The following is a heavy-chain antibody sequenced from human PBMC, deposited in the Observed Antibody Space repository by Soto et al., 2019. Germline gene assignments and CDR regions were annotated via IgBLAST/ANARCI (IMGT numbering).Heavy chain of an antibody. CDR3: ARDRVVPAAIRGGYYYYYGMDV. D-gene: IGHD2-2*02. CDR1: GFTFSSYA. V-gene: IGHV3-30-3*01. J-gene: IGHJ6*02. Sequence: GGSLRLSCAASGFTFSSYAMHWVRQAPGKGLEWVAVISYDGSNKYYADSVKGRFTISRDNSKNTLYLQMNSLRAEDTAVYYCARDRVVPAAIRGGYYYYYGMDVWGQGXTVTVYS. CDR2: ISYDGSNK.